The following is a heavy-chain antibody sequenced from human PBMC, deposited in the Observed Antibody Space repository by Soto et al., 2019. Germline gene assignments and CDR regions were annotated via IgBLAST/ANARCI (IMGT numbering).Heavy chain of an antibody. Sequence: GGSLRLSCAASGFTFSSYAMSWVRQAPGKGLEWVSAISGSGGSTYYADSVKGRYTISRANSKNTLYLQMNSLRAEDTAVYYCAKGGGTMIVVAPHAFDIWGQGTMVTVSS. CDR1: GFTFSSYA. V-gene: IGHV3-23*01. D-gene: IGHD3-22*01. CDR3: AKGGGTMIVVAPHAFDI. J-gene: IGHJ3*02. CDR2: ISGSGGST.